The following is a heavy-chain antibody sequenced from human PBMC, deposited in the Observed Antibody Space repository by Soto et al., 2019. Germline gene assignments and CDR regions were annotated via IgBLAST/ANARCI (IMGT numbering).Heavy chain of an antibody. J-gene: IGHJ6*02. CDR3: TTGSVEGV. D-gene: IGHD2-15*01. Sequence: EVQLVESGGGLVKPGGSLRLSCAASGFSFSNAWMNWVRQAPGKGLEWVGRIKRKIDGEATDYAGPVKRRFTVFRDDSKSALYLQMNSLKGDDTAVYYCTTGSVEGVWGQGTTVTVS. CDR2: IKRKIDGEAT. CDR1: GFSFSNAW. V-gene: IGHV3-15*07.